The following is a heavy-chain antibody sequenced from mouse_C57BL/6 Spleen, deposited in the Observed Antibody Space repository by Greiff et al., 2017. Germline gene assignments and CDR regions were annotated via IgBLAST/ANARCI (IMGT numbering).Heavy chain of an antibody. CDR3: ASRGYDYDRDY. CDR1: GYAFSSYW. J-gene: IGHJ2*01. V-gene: IGHV1-80*01. CDR2: IYPGDGDT. D-gene: IGHD2-4*01. Sequence: VQLVESGAELVKPGASVKISCKASGYAFSSYWMNWVKQRPGKGLEWIGQIYPGDGDTNYNGKFKGKATLTADKSSSTAYMQLSSLTSEDSAVYFCASRGYDYDRDYWGQGTTLTVSS.